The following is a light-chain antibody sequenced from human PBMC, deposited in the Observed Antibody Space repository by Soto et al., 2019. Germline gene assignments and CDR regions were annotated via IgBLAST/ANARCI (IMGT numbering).Light chain of an antibody. Sequence: QSVLTQPPSVSAAPGQTVTISCSGSSSNIGDNYVSWYQQLPGTAPKLLIYDNNNRPSGIPDRFSGSKSDTSATLGITGLQTGDEADYYCGTWDTSLSAVVFGGGTKLTVL. V-gene: IGLV1-51*01. CDR1: SSNIGDNY. J-gene: IGLJ2*01. CDR2: DNN. CDR3: GTWDTSLSAVV.